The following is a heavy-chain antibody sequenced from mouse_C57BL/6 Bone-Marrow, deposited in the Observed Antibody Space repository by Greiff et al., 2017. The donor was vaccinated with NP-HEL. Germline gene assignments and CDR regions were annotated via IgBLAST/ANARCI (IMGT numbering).Heavy chain of an antibody. D-gene: IGHD3-2*02. CDR2: ISNGGGST. Sequence: EVKLLESGGGLVQPGGSLKLSCAASGFTFSDYYMYWVRQTPEKRLEWVAYISNGGGSTYYPDTVKGRFTISRDNAKNTLYLQMSRLKSEDTAMYYCARHGPSDSSGYDDWGQGTLVTVSA. J-gene: IGHJ3*01. V-gene: IGHV5-12*01. CDR3: ARHGPSDSSGYDD. CDR1: GFTFSDYY.